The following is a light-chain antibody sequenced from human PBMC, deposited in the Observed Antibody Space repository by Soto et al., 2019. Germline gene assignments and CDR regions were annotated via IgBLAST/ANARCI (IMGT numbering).Light chain of an antibody. CDR2: DAA. V-gene: IGKV3-11*01. Sequence: EVVLTQSPVTLALSPGERATLSCRASQNVDIYVAWYHQIPGQAPSLLIYDAANMATGTPARFSGSGSGTDFTITISSLEPEDFAVYYCQQRRDWPPLTFGGGTKVEIK. CDR3: QQRRDWPPLT. CDR1: QNVDIY. J-gene: IGKJ4*01.